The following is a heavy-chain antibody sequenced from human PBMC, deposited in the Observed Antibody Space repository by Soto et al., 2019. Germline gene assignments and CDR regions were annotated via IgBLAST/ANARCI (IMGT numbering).Heavy chain of an antibody. Sequence: GGSLRLSCAVSGFTFSAYAMSWVRQAPGKGLEWVSGISRDGGATDYADSVKGRLTISRDNAKNTLFLQMNSLRAEDTAIYYCAKVSILTESYHYYAMDVWGQGTTVTVSS. V-gene: IGHV3-23*01. J-gene: IGHJ6*02. D-gene: IGHD3-9*01. CDR3: AKVSILTESYHYYAMDV. CDR2: ISRDGGAT. CDR1: GFTFSAYA.